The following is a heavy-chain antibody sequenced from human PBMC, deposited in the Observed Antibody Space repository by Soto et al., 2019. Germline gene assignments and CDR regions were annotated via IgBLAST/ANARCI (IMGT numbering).Heavy chain of an antibody. CDR2: IWYDGSNK. J-gene: IGHJ4*02. CDR1: GFTFSSYG. D-gene: IGHD3-22*01. CDR3: ARDYYDSSGYETENSFDY. Sequence: QVQLVESGGGVVQPGRSLRLSCAASGFTFSSYGMHWVRQAPGKGLEWVAVIWYDGSNKYYADSVKGRFTISRDNSKNTLYLQMNSLRAEDTAVYYCARDYYDSSGYETENSFDYWGQGTLVTVSS. V-gene: IGHV3-33*01.